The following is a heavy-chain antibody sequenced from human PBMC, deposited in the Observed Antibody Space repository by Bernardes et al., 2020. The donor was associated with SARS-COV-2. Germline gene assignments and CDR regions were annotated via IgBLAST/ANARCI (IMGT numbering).Heavy chain of an antibody. CDR1: GFTFDDYA. CDR3: AKGAGSGWLRDYYFGLDV. Sequence: GGSLRLSCAASGFTFDDYAMHWVRQAPGKGLEWVSGISWSGGTIDYADFVKGRFTISRDNAKNSLYLQMNSLRAEDTAFYYCAKGAGSGWLRDYYFGLDVWCLRTTVTVSS. V-gene: IGHV3-9*01. J-gene: IGHJ6*02. D-gene: IGHD6-19*01. CDR2: ISWSGGTI.